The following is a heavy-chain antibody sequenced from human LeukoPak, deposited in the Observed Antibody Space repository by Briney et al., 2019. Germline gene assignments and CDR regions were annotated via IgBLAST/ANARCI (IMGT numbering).Heavy chain of an antibody. CDR2: IYYSGST. Sequence: SETLSLTCTVSGGSISSSSYYWGWIRQPPGKGLEWIGCIYYSGSTNYNPSLKSRVTISVDTSKNQFSLKLSSVTAADTAVYYCARGVYYGSGSYPDAFDIWGQGTMVTVSS. J-gene: IGHJ3*02. CDR1: GGSISSSSYY. CDR3: ARGVYYGSGSYPDAFDI. D-gene: IGHD3-10*01. V-gene: IGHV4-61*05.